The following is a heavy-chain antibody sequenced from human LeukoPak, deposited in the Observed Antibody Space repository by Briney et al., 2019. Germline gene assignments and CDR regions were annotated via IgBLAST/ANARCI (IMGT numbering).Heavy chain of an antibody. D-gene: IGHD3-22*01. V-gene: IGHV3-21*01. Sequence: GGSLRLSCAASGFTFSSYSMNCVRQAPGKGLEWVSSISSSSSYIYYSDSVKGRFTISRDDAKKSLYLQMNSLRAEDTAVYYCARDTNYYDSSGYYSGSDFDHWGQGTLVTVSS. CDR3: ARDTNYYDSSGYYSGSDFDH. CDR2: ISSSSSYI. J-gene: IGHJ4*02. CDR1: GFTFSSYS.